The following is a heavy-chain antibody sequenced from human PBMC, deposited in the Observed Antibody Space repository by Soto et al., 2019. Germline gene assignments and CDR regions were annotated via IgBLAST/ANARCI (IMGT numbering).Heavy chain of an antibody. CDR1: GGSISSSNW. CDR3: ARAERYSSGWYYFDY. J-gene: IGHJ4*02. CDR2: IYHSGST. D-gene: IGHD6-19*01. V-gene: IGHV4-4*02. Sequence: SETLSLTCAVSGGSISSSNWWSWVRQPPGKGLEWIGEIYHSGSTNYNPSLKSRVTISVDKSKNQFSLKLSSVTAADTAVYYCARAERYSSGWYYFDYWGQGTLVTVSS.